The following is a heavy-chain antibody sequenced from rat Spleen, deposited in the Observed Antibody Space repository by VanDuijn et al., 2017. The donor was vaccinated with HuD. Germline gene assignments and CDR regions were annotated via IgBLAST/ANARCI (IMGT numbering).Heavy chain of an antibody. CDR2: ISYDGSST. V-gene: IGHV5-20*01. CDR1: GFTFSNYD. Sequence: EVQLVESGGGLVQPGRSMKLSCAASGFTFSNYDMAWVRQAPTKGLDWVASISYDGSSTYYRDSVKGRFTISRDNAKSTLYLQMDSLRSEDTATYYCTTLGFWGPGTMVTVSS. CDR3: TTLGF. J-gene: IGHJ1*01.